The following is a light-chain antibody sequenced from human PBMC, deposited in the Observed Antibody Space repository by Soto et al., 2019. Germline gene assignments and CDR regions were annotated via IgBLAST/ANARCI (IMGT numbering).Light chain of an antibody. CDR2: DVT. CDR1: SSDVGAYNF. V-gene: IGLV2-14*03. Sequence: QSALTQPASVSGSPGQSITISCTGTSSDVGAYNFVSWYQQHPGKAPKLMIYDVTNRPSGVSSRFSGSKSGNTASLAISGLQAEDEADYYCSSYTTSNTLVFGGGTKATVL. J-gene: IGLJ2*01. CDR3: SSYTTSNTLV.